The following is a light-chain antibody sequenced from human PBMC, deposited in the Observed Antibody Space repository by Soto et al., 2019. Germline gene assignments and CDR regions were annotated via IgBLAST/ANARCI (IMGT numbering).Light chain of an antibody. V-gene: IGLV2-14*03. CDR1: SSDVGGYNY. CDR3: SSYTSSNTLV. J-gene: IGLJ3*02. Sequence: QPVLTQPASVSGSPGQSITISCTGTSSDVGGYNYVSWYQYHPGKAPKLMIYDVGNRPSGVSNRVSGSKSGNTASLTISGLQAEDEADYFCSSYTSSNTLVFGGGTKLTVL. CDR2: DVG.